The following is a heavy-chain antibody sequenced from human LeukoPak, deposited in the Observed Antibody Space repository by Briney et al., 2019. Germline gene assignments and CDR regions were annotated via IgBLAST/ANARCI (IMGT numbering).Heavy chain of an antibody. V-gene: IGHV3-21*01. Sequence: GGSLRLSCAASGFSFSSYTMTWVRRAPGKGQEWVSSISSSSHIYYADPVKGRFTISRDNAKNSLYLQMNSLRAEDTAVYFCAREGGGDYYINDAFDIWGQGTMVTVSS. D-gene: IGHD2-21*02. CDR3: AREGGGDYYINDAFDI. CDR2: ISSSSHI. CDR1: GFSFSSYT. J-gene: IGHJ3*02.